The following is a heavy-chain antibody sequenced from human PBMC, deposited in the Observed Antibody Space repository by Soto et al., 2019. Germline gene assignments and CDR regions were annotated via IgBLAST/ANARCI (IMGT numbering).Heavy chain of an antibody. CDR3: ARTLRLLDWGPRSNYFDY. Sequence: QVQLQESGPGLVKPSETLSLTCTVSGGPMSSYYWSWIRQPPGKGLEWIASIYYTGTTKYNPSLAGRVTISIDTSKNHFSLRLSSLTAADSAVYYCARTLRLLDWGPRSNYFDYWGQGTLVTVSS. CDR1: GGPMSSYY. J-gene: IGHJ4*02. V-gene: IGHV4-59*01. CDR2: IYYTGTT. D-gene: IGHD3-3*01.